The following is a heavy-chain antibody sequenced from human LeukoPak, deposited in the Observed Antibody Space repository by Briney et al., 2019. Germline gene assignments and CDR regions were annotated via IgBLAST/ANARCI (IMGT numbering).Heavy chain of an antibody. D-gene: IGHD3-22*01. Sequence: SETLSLTCTVSGGSISSGDYYWSWIRQPPGKGLEWIGYIYYSGSTYYNPSLKSRVTISVDTSKNQFSLKLSSVTAADTAVYYCARGRKYYYDSSGYYDYWGQGTLVTVSS. J-gene: IGHJ4*02. CDR3: ARGRKYYYDSSGYYDY. CDR1: GGSISSGDYY. CDR2: IYYSGST. V-gene: IGHV4-30-4*01.